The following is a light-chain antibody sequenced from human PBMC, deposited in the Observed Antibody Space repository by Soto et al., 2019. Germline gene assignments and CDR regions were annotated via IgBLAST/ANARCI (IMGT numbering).Light chain of an antibody. V-gene: IGLV2-8*01. J-gene: IGLJ2*01. CDR3: SSYTSTATVL. Sequence: QSALTQPPSASGSPGQSVTISCTGTSSDVGGYNYVSWYQQHPGKAPKLMIYEVSKRPSGVPNRFSGSKSGNTASLTVSGLQPEDEADYYCSSYTSTATVLFGGGTKLTVL. CDR2: EVS. CDR1: SSDVGGYNY.